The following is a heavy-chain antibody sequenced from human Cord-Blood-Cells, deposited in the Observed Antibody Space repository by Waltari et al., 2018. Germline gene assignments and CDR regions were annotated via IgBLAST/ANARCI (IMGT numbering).Heavy chain of an antibody. V-gene: IGHV6-1*01. CDR1: GDSVSSNSGA. J-gene: IGHJ5*02. CDR3: ARDGLSYSSSWYVWFDP. Sequence: QVQLQQSGPGLVKPSQTLSLTCAISGDSVSSNSGAWNWIRPSPSSALEWLGRTYYRSKWYNDYAVSVKSRITINPDTSKNQFSLQLNSVTPEDTAVYYCARDGLSYSSSWYVWFDPWGQGTLVTVSS. D-gene: IGHD6-13*01. CDR2: TYYRSKWYN.